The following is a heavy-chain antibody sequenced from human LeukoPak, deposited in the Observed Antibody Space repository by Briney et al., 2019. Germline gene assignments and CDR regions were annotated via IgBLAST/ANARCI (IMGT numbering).Heavy chain of an antibody. Sequence: ASVKVSCKASGFTFSRSAVQWVRRARGQRLEWIGWIVVGSGNTNYAQRFQGRVTITRDMSSSTAYMELSSLRSEDTAVYYCAAGGPADYRSINDYGMDFWGKGTTVTVSS. J-gene: IGHJ6*04. CDR1: GFTFSRSA. CDR3: AAGGPADYRSINDYGMDF. CDR2: IVVGSGNT. D-gene: IGHD4-11*01. V-gene: IGHV1-58*01.